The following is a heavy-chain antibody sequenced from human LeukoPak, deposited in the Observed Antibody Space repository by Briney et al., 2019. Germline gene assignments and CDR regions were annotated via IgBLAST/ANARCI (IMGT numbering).Heavy chain of an antibody. CDR3: AKSSGVVIIGSFDY. CDR1: GFTFSSYA. CDR2: ISGSGGST. Sequence: GGSLRLSCAASGFTFSSYAMSWVRQAPGKGLEWVSAISGSGGSTYYAASVKGRFTISRDNSKNTLYLQMNSLRAEDTAVYYCAKSSGVVIIGSFDYWGQGTLVTVSS. J-gene: IGHJ4*02. V-gene: IGHV3-23*01. D-gene: IGHD3-3*01.